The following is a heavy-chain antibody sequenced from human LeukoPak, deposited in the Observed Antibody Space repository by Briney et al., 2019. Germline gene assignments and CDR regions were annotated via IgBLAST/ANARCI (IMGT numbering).Heavy chain of an antibody. CDR3: ARDTHYYGSGSPAFDL. CDR1: GFTFSSYS. D-gene: IGHD3-10*01. CDR2: ISFSSATI. Sequence: GGSLRLSCAASGFTFSSYSMNWVRQAPGKGLGWVSYISFSSATIHYADSVKGRFTISRDNAKNSLYLQLNSLRAEDTALYYCARDTHYYGSGSPAFDLWGRGTMVTVSS. V-gene: IGHV3-48*01. J-gene: IGHJ3*01.